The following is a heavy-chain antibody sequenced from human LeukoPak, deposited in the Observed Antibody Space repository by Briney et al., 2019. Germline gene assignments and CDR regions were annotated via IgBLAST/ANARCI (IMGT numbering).Heavy chain of an antibody. D-gene: IGHD3-16*02. Sequence: SETLSLTCTVSDYSISSGYFWTWIRQPPGKGLEWIGEINHSGTTNYSPSLKSRVSISVDTSKNQFSLKLNSVTAADAAMYYCASHYSSGSYRYTGSFDSWGQGMLVNVSS. CDR3: ASHYSSGSYRYTGSFDS. J-gene: IGHJ4*02. CDR1: DYSISSGYF. CDR2: INHSGTT. V-gene: IGHV4-38-2*02.